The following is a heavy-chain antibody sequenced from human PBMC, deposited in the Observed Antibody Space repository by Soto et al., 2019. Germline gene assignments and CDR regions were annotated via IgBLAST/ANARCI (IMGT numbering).Heavy chain of an antibody. Sequence: SETLSLTCSVSGDSISRIDYYWTWIRQHPEKGLEWIGNIYFRGNTYYSPSLESRLTISVDTSKNQFSLKLTSVTAADTAVYYCAREGGSYDSGGYLIRGAFDLWGQGTMVTVSS. CDR3: AREGGSYDSGGYLIRGAFDL. J-gene: IGHJ3*01. V-gene: IGHV4-31*03. CDR1: GDSISRIDYY. CDR2: IYFRGNT. D-gene: IGHD3-22*01.